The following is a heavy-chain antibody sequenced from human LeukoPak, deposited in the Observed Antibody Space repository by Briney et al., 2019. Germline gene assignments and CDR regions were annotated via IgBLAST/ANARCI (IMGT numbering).Heavy chain of an antibody. Sequence: SQTLSLTCTVSCGSMSSGSYYWSWIRQPAGKGLEWIGRIYTSGSTNYNPSLKSRVTISVDTSKNQFSLKLSSVTAADTAVYYCARDSGYSYVFDYWGQGTLVTVSS. CDR3: ARDSGYSYVFDY. CDR1: CGSMSSGSYY. J-gene: IGHJ4*02. D-gene: IGHD5-18*01. CDR2: IYTSGST. V-gene: IGHV4-61*02.